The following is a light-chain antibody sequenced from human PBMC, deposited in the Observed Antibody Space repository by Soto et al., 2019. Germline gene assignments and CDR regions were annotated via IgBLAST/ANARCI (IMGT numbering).Light chain of an antibody. Sequence: EIVMTQSPVTLSVSPGERATLSCRASQSVSSNLAWYQQKPGQAPSLLIYGAFTRATGVPARFSGTGSGTEFTLTISSLQSGDFAVYYCQQYGSSRGTFGQGTKVDI. J-gene: IGKJ1*01. CDR1: QSVSSN. CDR3: QQYGSSRGT. V-gene: IGKV3-15*01. CDR2: GAF.